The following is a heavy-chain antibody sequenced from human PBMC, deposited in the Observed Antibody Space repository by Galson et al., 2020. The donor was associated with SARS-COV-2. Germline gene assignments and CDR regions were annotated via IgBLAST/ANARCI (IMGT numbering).Heavy chain of an antibody. V-gene: IGHV4-34*01. CDR1: GGSFSGYY. CDR2: INHSGST. D-gene: IGHD6-19*01. CDR3: ARGGSLAVAGADHDDY. J-gene: IGHJ4*02. Sequence: SETLSLTCAVYGGSFSGYYWSWIRQPPGKGLEWIGEINHSGSTNYNPSLKSRVTISVDTSKNQFSLKLSSVTAADTAVYYCARGGSLAVAGADHDDYWGQGTLVTVSS.